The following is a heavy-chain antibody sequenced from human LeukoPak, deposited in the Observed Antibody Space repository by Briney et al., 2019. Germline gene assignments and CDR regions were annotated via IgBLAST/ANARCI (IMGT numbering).Heavy chain of an antibody. D-gene: IGHD1-26*01. J-gene: IGHJ4*02. Sequence: SETLSLTCTVSGGSINSNYWSWIRQPPGKGLEWMGNIYYSGSTNYNPSLKSRVTISVDTSKNQFSLKLSSVTAADTAVYYCARSPPVVGRANVGGIYFDYWGQGTLVTVSS. CDR1: GGSINSNY. V-gene: IGHV4-59*12. CDR3: ARSPPVVGRANVGGIYFDY. CDR2: IYYSGST.